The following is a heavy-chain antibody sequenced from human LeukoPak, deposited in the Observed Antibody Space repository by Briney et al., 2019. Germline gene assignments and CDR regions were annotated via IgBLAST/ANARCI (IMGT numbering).Heavy chain of an antibody. J-gene: IGHJ4*02. V-gene: IGHV3-7*01. CDR2: IKQDGSDK. CDR1: GFTFSNYW. D-gene: IGHD2-2*01. Sequence: GGSLRLSCAASGFTFSNYWMSWVRQAPGKGLEWVANIKQDGSDKYYVDSVKGRFTISRDNAKNSLYLQMNSLRAEDTAVYYCARRYCSSTSCPEDYWGQGTLVTVSS. CDR3: ARRYCSSTSCPEDY.